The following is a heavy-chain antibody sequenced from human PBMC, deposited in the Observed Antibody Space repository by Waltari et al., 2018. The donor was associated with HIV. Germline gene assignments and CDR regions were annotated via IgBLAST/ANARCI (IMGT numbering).Heavy chain of an antibody. V-gene: IGHV4-38-2*02. CDR1: GSSIRTGHF. Sequence: QVQLQESGPGVVKPSETLSLPCTVSGSSIRTGHFCGWIGQSPGKGLEWIWSLYRSGTTNYNPSLKSRVTISVNMSKKQFSLKLTSMTSADTALYYCARDQDYYDSSGYTCYSFDMWGPGTMVTVSS. CDR2: LYRSGTT. D-gene: IGHD3-22*01. J-gene: IGHJ3*02. CDR3: ARDQDYYDSSGYTCYSFDM.